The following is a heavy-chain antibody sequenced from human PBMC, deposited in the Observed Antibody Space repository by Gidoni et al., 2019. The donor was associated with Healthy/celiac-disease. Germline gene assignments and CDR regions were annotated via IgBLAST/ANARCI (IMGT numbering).Heavy chain of an antibody. CDR3: ASPKCYGDYERSFDY. CDR1: GYTFIGYY. CDR2: INPNNGGK. D-gene: IGHD4-17*01. J-gene: IGHJ4*02. Sequence: QVQLVQSGAEVKKPGASVTVSCKASGYTFIGYYMHWGRQAPGQGLEWRGWINPNNGGKKYAQKFQGRVTMTRDTSISTAYMELSRLRSDDTAMYYCASPKCYGDYERSFDYWGQGTLVTVSS. V-gene: IGHV1-2*02.